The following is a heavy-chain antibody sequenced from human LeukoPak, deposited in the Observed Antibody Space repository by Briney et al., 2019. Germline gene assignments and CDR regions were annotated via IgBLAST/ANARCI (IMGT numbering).Heavy chain of an antibody. D-gene: IGHD5-24*01. Sequence: PGGSLRLSCAASGFTFSSYAMSWVRQAPGKGLEWVSAISGSGGSTYYADSVKGRFTISRDNSKNTLYLQMNSLRAEDTAVYYCAKDGKRGDGYKPYYFDYWGQGTLVTVSS. J-gene: IGHJ4*02. CDR2: ISGSGGST. CDR1: GFTFSSYA. CDR3: AKDGKRGDGYKPYYFDY. V-gene: IGHV3-23*01.